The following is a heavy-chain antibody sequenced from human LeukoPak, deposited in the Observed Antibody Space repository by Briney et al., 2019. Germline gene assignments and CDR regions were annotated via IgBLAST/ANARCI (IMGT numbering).Heavy chain of an antibody. CDR3: ARDSDVHCSGGSCTNFDY. CDR2: ISWNSGSI. D-gene: IGHD2-15*01. J-gene: IGHJ4*02. V-gene: IGHV3-9*01. Sequence: PGGSLRLSCAASGFTFDDYAMHWVRQAPGKGLEWVSGISWNSGSIGYADSVKGRFTISRDNAKKSLYLQMNSLRAEDTAVYYCARDSDVHCSGGSCTNFDYWGQGTLVTVSS. CDR1: GFTFDDYA.